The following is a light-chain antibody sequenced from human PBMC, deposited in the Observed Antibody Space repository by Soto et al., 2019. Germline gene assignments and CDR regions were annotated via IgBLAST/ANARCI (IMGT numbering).Light chain of an antibody. V-gene: IGLV2-14*01. CDR1: SSDVGGYNY. CDR2: EVT. Sequence: QSALTQPASVSGSPGQSITISCTGTSSDVGGYNYVSWYQQHPGKAPKLMIYEVTNRPSGVSNRFSGSESGDTASLTISGLQAEDEADYYCSSYTTRRTVIFGGGTKLTVL. J-gene: IGLJ2*01. CDR3: SSYTTRRTVI.